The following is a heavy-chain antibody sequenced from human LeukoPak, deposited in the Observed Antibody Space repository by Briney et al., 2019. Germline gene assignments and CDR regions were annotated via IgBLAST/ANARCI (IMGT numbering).Heavy chain of an antibody. CDR1: GYTFTSYY. Sequence: ASVKVSCKASGYTFTSYYMHWVRQAPGQGLEWMGIINPNSGSSSYAQKFQGRVTMTRDTSTSTVYMELSSLRPEDTAVYYCARAASGNSLYYFDYWGQGTLVTVSS. D-gene: IGHD4-23*01. CDR3: ARAASGNSLYYFDY. J-gene: IGHJ4*02. CDR2: INPNSGSS. V-gene: IGHV1-46*01.